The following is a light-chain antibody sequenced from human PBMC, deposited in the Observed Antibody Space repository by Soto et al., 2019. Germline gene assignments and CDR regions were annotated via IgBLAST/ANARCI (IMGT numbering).Light chain of an antibody. CDR3: SSYTPRSTWV. CDR1: STDVGGYKY. J-gene: IGLJ3*02. Sequence: QSALTQPPSVSGAPGQWITISCTGSSTDVGGYKYVAWYQQHPGNAHKVISSDDMHRPSGVANRSAGSTSGNTASLTIAGLQAEDEDDYYCSSYTPRSTWVFGGGTKLTVL. CDR2: DDM. V-gene: IGLV2-14*03.